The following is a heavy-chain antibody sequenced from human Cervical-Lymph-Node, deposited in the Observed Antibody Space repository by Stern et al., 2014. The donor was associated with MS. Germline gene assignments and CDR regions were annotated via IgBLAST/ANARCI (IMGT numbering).Heavy chain of an antibody. CDR2: IIPVFDTA. V-gene: IGHV1-69*06. CDR1: GGTSSNLV. J-gene: IGHJ5*02. CDR3: AREQGHWFDP. Sequence: QLVQSGAEVKEPASSVKVSCKASGGTSSNLVISWLRQAPGQGLEWVGGIIPVFDTANYAQKFQGRVTIIADRSTSTVYLELIGLRSEDTAIYYCAREQGHWFDPWGQGTLVTVSS.